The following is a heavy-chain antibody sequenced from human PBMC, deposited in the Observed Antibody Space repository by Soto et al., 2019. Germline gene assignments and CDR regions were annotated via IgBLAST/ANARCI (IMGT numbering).Heavy chain of an antibody. CDR2: MNPNSGNT. D-gene: IGHD3-10*01. CDR1: GYTFTSYD. V-gene: IGHV1-8*01. J-gene: IGHJ4*02. CDR3: AGERNSGSYPYPDY. Sequence: ASVNVYCKASGYTFTSYDINWVRQATGQVLEWMGWMNPNSGNTGYAQKFQGRVTMTRNTSISTAYMELSSLRSEDTAVYYCAGERNSGSYPYPDYWGQGTLVTVSS.